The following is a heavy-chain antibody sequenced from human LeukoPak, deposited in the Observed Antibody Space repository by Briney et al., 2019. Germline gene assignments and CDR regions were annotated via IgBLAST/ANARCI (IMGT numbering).Heavy chain of an antibody. D-gene: IGHD6-13*01. J-gene: IGHJ4*02. CDR2: ISGSGSYT. CDR1: GFTFRSYS. V-gene: IGHV3-21*05. Sequence: PGGSLRLSCAASGFTFRSYSMNWVRQAPGKGLEWLSYISGSGSYTNYADSVKGRFTTSRDNAKNSLYLQMNSLRAEDTAVYYCARVGSIAAAGTPDYWGQGTLVTVSS. CDR3: ARVGSIAAAGTPDY.